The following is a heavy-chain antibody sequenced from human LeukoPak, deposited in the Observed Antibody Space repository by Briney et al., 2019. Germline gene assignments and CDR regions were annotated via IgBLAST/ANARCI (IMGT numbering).Heavy chain of an antibody. Sequence: SETLSLTCTVSGGSISSCYWRWIRQPAGKRLEWIGRIYTSGSTNYSPSLKSRVTMSVDTSKNQFSLKLSSVTAADTAVYYCASLEVDSSGHRDYWGQGTLVTVSS. D-gene: IGHD3-22*01. J-gene: IGHJ4*02. CDR2: IYTSGST. CDR1: GGSISSCY. CDR3: ASLEVDSSGHRDY. V-gene: IGHV4-4*07.